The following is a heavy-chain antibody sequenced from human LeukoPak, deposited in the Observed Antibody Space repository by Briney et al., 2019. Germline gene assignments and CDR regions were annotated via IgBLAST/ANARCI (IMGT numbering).Heavy chain of an antibody. CDR2: ISSSGSTI. J-gene: IGHJ6*02. CDR3: ARVRREWLFPNYYYYGMDV. D-gene: IGHD3-3*01. Sequence: GGSPRLSCAASGFTFSDYYMSWIRQAPGKGLEWVSYISSSGSTIYYADCVKGRFTISRDNAKNSLYLQMNSLRAEDTAVYYCARVRREWLFPNYYYYGMDVWGQGTTVTVSS. CDR1: GFTFSDYY. V-gene: IGHV3-11*01.